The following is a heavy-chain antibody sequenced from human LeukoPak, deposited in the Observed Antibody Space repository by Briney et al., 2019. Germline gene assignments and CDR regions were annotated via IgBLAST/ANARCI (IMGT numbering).Heavy chain of an antibody. CDR3: ARDHLANLASRLFDP. Sequence: PSETLSLTCTVSGVSIRSYYWTWIRQPPGKGLEWIGYIHYSGSTNYNPSLKSRVTISVDTSKNQFSLKLNSVTAADTAVYYCARDHLANLASRLFDPWGQGSLVTVSS. V-gene: IGHV4-59*12. CDR2: IHYSGST. J-gene: IGHJ5*02. CDR1: GVSIRSYY. D-gene: IGHD3-3*01.